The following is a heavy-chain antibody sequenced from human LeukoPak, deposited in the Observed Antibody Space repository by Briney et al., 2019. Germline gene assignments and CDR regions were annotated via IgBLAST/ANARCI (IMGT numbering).Heavy chain of an antibody. CDR1: GFTFSSYA. V-gene: IGHV3-23*01. D-gene: IGHD6-19*01. CDR2: ISGSGGST. CDR3: AKGSRKWLVPGDYFDY. Sequence: GGSLRLSCAASGFTFSSYAMSWVRQAPGKGLEWVSAISGSGGSTYYADSVKGRFTISRYNSKNTLYLQMNSLRAEDTAVYYCAKGSRKWLVPGDYFDYWGQGTLVTVSS. J-gene: IGHJ4*02.